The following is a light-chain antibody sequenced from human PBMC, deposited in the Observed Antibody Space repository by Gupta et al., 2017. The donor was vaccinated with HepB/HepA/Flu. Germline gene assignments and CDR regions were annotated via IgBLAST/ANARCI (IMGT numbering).Light chain of an antibody. CDR2: AAS. CDR3: QQSDSTPQT. Sequence: DIQMTQSPSSLSASVGDRVTITCRASQSISSYLNWYQQKPGKAPKLLIYAASSLQSGVPSRFSGSGSGTDFTLTISRRQPEDFATYYCQQSDSTPQTFGQGTRLEIK. J-gene: IGKJ5*01. V-gene: IGKV1-39*01. CDR1: QSISSY.